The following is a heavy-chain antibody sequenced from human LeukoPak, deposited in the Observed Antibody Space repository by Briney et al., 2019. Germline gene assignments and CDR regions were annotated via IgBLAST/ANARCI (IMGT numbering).Heavy chain of an antibody. D-gene: IGHD1-7*01. CDR3: AREGLNYRLDY. Sequence: SETLSLTCTVSGVSISSGTYGWRWIRQPAGKGLEWIGRVYTSGSTDYNASLKSRVTISLDTSKNQFSLKLSSVTAADTAVYYCAREGLNYRLDYWGQGTLVTVSS. CDR2: VYTSGST. J-gene: IGHJ4*02. V-gene: IGHV4-61*02. CDR1: GVSISSGTYG.